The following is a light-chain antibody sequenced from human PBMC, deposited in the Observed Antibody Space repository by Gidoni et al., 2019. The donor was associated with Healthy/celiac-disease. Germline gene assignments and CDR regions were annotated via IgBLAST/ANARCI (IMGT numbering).Light chain of an antibody. J-gene: IGLJ3*02. CDR1: SGINVCTYR. CDR2: YKSDSDK. V-gene: IGLV5-45*03. Sequence: QAVLTQPSSLSASPGASASLPCTLRSGINVCTYRIYWYQQKPGSPPQSLLRYKSDSDKQHGSGVPSRFSGSKDASENAGILLISGLESEDEADYYCMIWHSSAWVFGGGTKLTVL. CDR3: MIWHSSAWV.